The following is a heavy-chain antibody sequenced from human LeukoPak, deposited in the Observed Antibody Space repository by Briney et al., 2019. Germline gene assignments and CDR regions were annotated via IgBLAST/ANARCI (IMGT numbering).Heavy chain of an antibody. J-gene: IGHJ5*02. V-gene: IGHV1-2*04. D-gene: IGHD6-19*01. Sequence: ASVKVSCKAYGYTFTGYYMHWVRQAPGQGLEWMGWINPNSGGTNYAQKFQGWVTMTRDTSISTAYMELSRLRSDDTAVYYCARGYSSGRYNWFDPWGQGTLVTVSS. CDR1: GYTFTGYY. CDR2: INPNSGGT. CDR3: ARGYSSGRYNWFDP.